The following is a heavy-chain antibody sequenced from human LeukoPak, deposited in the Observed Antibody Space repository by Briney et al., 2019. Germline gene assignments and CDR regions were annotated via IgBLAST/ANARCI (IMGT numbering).Heavy chain of an antibody. CDR1: GYTFTGYY. CDR2: INPNSGGT. Sequence: ASVKVSCKASGYTFTGYYMHWVRQAPGQGLEWMGWINPNSGGTNYAQKFQGRVTMTRDTSISTAYMELSRLRSDDTAVYYCARGRIVVVPAAISYMDVWGKGTTVSVSS. CDR3: ARGRIVVVPAAISYMDV. D-gene: IGHD2-2*01. V-gene: IGHV1-2*02. J-gene: IGHJ6*03.